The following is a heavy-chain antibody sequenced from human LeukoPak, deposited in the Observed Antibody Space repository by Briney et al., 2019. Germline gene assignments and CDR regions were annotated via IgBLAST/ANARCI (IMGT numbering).Heavy chain of an antibody. CDR1: GVSISSSSYY. Sequence: PSETLSLTCTVSGVSISSSSYYWGWIRQPPGKGLEWIGSIYYTGSTYYNPSLKSRVTISVDTSKNLFSLKLSSVTAADTAVYYCARDQGGDFWRIYFDYWGQGTLVTVSS. V-gene: IGHV4-39*07. CDR2: IYYTGST. D-gene: IGHD3-3*01. CDR3: ARDQGGDFWRIYFDY. J-gene: IGHJ4*02.